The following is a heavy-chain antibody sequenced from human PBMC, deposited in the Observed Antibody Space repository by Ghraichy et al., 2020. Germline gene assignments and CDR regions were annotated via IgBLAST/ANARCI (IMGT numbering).Heavy chain of an antibody. D-gene: IGHD3-10*01. J-gene: IGHJ4*02. CDR3: ARAVWHYYGSGSYYNGLDY. CDR2: INSDGSST. Sequence: LSLTCAASGFTFSSYWMHWVRQAPGKGLVWVSRINSDGSSTSYADSVKGRFTISRDDAKNTLYLQMNSLRAEDTAVYYCARAVWHYYGSGSYYNGLDYWGQGTLVTVSS. CDR1: GFTFSSYW. V-gene: IGHV3-74*01.